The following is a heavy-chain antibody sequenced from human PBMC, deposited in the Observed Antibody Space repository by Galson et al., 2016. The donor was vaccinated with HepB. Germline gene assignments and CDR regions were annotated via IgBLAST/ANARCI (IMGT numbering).Heavy chain of an antibody. CDR2: TGSSSSTI. CDR1: GFNFRTYA. CDR3: SSLSRGMFDN. V-gene: IGHV3-48*02. J-gene: IGHJ4*02. Sequence: SLRLSCAASGFNFRTYAMTWVRQAPGKGLEWIAFTGSSSSTIYYADSVKGRFTISRDNAKNALYLHMNSLRDEDTAVYYCSSLSRGMFDNWGQGTLVTVSS.